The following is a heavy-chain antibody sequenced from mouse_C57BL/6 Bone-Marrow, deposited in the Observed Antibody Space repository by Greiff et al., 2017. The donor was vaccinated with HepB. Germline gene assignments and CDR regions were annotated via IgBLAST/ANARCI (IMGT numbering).Heavy chain of an antibody. CDR3: AKATGY. Sequence: QVQLQQSGAELVRPGASVKLSCKASGYTFTDYYINWVKQRPGQGLEWIARIYPGSGNTYYNEKFKGKATLTAEKSSSTAYMQLSSLTSEDSAVYFCAKATGYWGQGTTLTVSS. CDR2: IYPGSGNT. D-gene: IGHD3-2*02. J-gene: IGHJ2*01. CDR1: GYTFTDYY. V-gene: IGHV1-76*01.